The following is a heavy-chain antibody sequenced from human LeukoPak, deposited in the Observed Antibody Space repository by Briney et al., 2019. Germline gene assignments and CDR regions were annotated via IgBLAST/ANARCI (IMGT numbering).Heavy chain of an antibody. D-gene: IGHD3-10*01. CDR1: GGSISSSSYY. CDR2: IYYSGST. Sequence: SETLSLTCTVSGGSISSSSYYWGWIRQPPGKGLEWIGSIYYSGSTYYNPSLKSRVTISVDTSKNQFSLKLSSVTAADTAVYYCARHPTYYYGSGSFDYWGQGTLVTVSS. CDR3: ARHPTYYYGSGSFDY. J-gene: IGHJ4*02. V-gene: IGHV4-39*01.